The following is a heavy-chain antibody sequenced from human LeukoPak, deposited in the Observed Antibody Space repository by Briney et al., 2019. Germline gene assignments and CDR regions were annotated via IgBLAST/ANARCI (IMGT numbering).Heavy chain of an antibody. CDR3: ARSPDDSSGYYSRGAFDI. J-gene: IGHJ3*02. CDR2: ISSSGSTI. D-gene: IGHD3-22*01. Sequence: GGSLSLSCAASGFTFSDYYMSWIRQAPGKGLEWVSYISSSGSTIYYADSVKGRFTISRDNAKNSLYLQMNSLRAEDTAVYYCARSPDDSSGYYSRGAFDIWGQGTMVTVSS. V-gene: IGHV3-11*01. CDR1: GFTFSDYY.